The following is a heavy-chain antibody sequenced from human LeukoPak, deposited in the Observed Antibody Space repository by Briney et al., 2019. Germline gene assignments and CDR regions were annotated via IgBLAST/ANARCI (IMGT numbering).Heavy chain of an antibody. Sequence: GGSLRLSCAASGFTFSYYYMSGVRQAPGKGLEWVSAISGSGGSTYYADSVKGRFTISRDNSKNTLYLQMNSLRAEDTAVYYCAKDRSSWDAFDIWGQGTMVTVSS. CDR1: GFTFSYYY. J-gene: IGHJ3*02. V-gene: IGHV3-23*01. D-gene: IGHD6-13*01. CDR3: AKDRSSWDAFDI. CDR2: ISGSGGST.